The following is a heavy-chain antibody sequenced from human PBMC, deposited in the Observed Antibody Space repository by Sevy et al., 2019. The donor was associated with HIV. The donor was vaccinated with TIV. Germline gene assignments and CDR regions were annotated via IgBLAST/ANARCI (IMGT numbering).Heavy chain of an antibody. CDR2: ISGSGGST. D-gene: IGHD3-9*01. V-gene: IGHV3-23*01. J-gene: IGHJ4*02. CDR3: AKVTYYDILTGYFDD. CDR1: GFTFSSYA. Sequence: GGSLRLSCAASGFTFSSYAMSWVRQAPGKGLEWVSAISGSGGSTYYADSVKGRFTISRDNSKNTLYLQMNSLRAEDTAVYYCAKVTYYDILTGYFDDWGQGTLVTVSS.